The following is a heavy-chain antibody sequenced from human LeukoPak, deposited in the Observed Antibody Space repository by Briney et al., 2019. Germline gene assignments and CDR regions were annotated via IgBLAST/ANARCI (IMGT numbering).Heavy chain of an antibody. CDR2: IWYDGSNK. J-gene: IGHJ4*02. D-gene: IGHD1-26*01. V-gene: IGHV3-33*01. Sequence: GGSLRLSCAASGFTFSSYGMHWVRQAPGKGLEGVAVIWYDGSNKYYADSVKGRFTISRDNSKNTLYLQMNSLRAEDTAVYYCARDRSVEWELLFDYWGQGTLVTVSS. CDR3: ARDRSVEWELLFDY. CDR1: GFTFSSYG.